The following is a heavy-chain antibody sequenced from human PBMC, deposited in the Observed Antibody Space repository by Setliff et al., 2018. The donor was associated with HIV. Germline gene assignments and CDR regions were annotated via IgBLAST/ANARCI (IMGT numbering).Heavy chain of an antibody. CDR3: ARAPPINFWSGYYTGPQGWFDA. CDR1: GYNFTIFG. Sequence: ASVKVSCKASGYNFTIFGITWVRQAPGQGLEWMGWISAYNGNTNYVQKLQGRITLTIDTVTTTAYMDLRSLTSDDTAMYYCARAPPINFWSGYYTGPQGWFDAWGQGSLVTVS. CDR2: ISAYNGNT. J-gene: IGHJ5*02. D-gene: IGHD3-3*01. V-gene: IGHV1-18*01.